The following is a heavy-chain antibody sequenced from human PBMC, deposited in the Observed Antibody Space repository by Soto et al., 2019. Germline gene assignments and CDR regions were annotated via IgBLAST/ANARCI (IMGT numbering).Heavy chain of an antibody. D-gene: IGHD2-2*02. Sequence: PSETLSLTSIVSGGSISGYYWSWIRQAPGKGLEWIGYIYNSGSTNYNPSLKSRVTISLDTSKNQFSLKLRSVIVAHTAVYHCARFVRSCSGTTCYTRADVWGQGTTV. CDR3: ARFVRSCSGTTCYTRADV. CDR1: GGSISGYY. V-gene: IGHV4-59*13. CDR2: IYNSGST. J-gene: IGHJ6*02.